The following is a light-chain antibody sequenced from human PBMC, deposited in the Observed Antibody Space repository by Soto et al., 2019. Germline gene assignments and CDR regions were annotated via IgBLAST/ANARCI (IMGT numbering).Light chain of an antibody. CDR3: QQYHTWPIT. CDR2: GAS. CDR1: QGIGNY. J-gene: IGKJ5*01. Sequence: DIQMTQSPSSLSASVGDRVTITCRAGQGIGNYLAWYQHKPGKLPKLLIYGASTLQSRVPSRFSGGGSGTEFTLTISGLQIEDCAIYYCQQYHTWPITFGGGTRLEI. V-gene: IGKV1-27*01.